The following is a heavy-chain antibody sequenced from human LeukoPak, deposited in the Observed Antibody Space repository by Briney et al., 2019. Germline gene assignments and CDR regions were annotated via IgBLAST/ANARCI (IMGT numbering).Heavy chain of an antibody. Sequence: ASVKVSCKASGYTFTGYYMHWVRQARGQGREWMGCINPNSGGTNYAQKFQGWVTMTRDTSISTAYMELSRLRSDDTAVYYCARGNYGSGSYSPDYWGQGTLVTVSS. D-gene: IGHD3-10*01. CDR1: GYTFTGYY. CDR2: INPNSGGT. CDR3: ARGNYGSGSYSPDY. V-gene: IGHV1-2*04. J-gene: IGHJ4*02.